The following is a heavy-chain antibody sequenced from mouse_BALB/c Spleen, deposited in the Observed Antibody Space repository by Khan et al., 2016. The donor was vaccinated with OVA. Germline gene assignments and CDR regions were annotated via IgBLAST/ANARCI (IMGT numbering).Heavy chain of an antibody. CDR2: ISPNSDGS. CDR1: GYTFTSYV. Sequence: EVQLQQSGPELVKPGASVKMSCKASGYTFTSYVMHWVKQKPGQGLEWIGYISPNSDGSKYNEKFRGKATLTSDKSSSTAYMELSSLTSEDSAVEYCLRYLYYYGSAYEGFAYWGQGTLVTVSA. CDR3: LRYLYYYGSAYEGFAY. J-gene: IGHJ3*01. V-gene: IGHV1S136*01. D-gene: IGHD1-1*01.